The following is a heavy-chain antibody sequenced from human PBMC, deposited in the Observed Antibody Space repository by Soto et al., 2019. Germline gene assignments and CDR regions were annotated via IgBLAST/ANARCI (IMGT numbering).Heavy chain of an antibody. CDR3: ARGIGWLSELPFDS. Sequence: QVQLQESGPGLVKPSETLSLTCTVSGGSVSSGSYYWSWIRQPPGKGLEWIGYMFHSGSTNYNPSLNSRVTISADTSKNQFSLNLSSVTAADTAVYYCARGIGWLSELPFDSWGQGTLVTVSS. D-gene: IGHD3-22*01. J-gene: IGHJ4*02. CDR2: MFHSGST. V-gene: IGHV4-61*01. CDR1: GGSVSSGSYY.